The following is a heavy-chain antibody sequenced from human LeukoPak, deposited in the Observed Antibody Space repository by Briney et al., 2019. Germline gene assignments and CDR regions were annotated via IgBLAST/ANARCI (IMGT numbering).Heavy chain of an antibody. V-gene: IGHV3-15*01. CDR1: GFTFSNAW. Sequence: GGSLRLSCAASGFTFSNAWMSWVRQAPGKGLEWVGRIKSKTDGGTTDYAAPGKGRLTISREEKKKRMYMQINSLKTEDTAVYYCTTPYPVVPAEDYWGQGTLVTVSS. CDR3: TTPYPVVPAEDY. CDR2: IKSKTDGGTT. J-gene: IGHJ4*02. D-gene: IGHD2-2*01.